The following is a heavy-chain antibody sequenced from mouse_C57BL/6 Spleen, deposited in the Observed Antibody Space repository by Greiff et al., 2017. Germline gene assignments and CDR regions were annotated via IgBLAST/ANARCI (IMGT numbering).Heavy chain of an antibody. V-gene: IGHV1-55*01. D-gene: IGHD2-1*01. Sequence: QVQLQQPGAELVKPGASVKMSCKASGYTFTSYWITWVKQRPGQGLEWIGDIYPGSGSTNYNEKFKSKATLTVDTSSSTAYMQLSSLTSEDSAVYYCSRFYYGNYVGAMDYWGQGTSVTVSS. CDR3: SRFYYGNYVGAMDY. J-gene: IGHJ4*01. CDR2: IYPGSGST. CDR1: GYTFTSYW.